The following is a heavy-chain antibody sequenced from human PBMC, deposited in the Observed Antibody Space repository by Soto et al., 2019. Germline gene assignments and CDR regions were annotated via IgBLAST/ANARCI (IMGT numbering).Heavy chain of an antibody. CDR2: ISGSGGST. CDR3: AKDDCSGGSCYAIGWFDP. D-gene: IGHD2-15*01. Sequence: EVQLLESGGGLVQPGGSLRLSCAASGFTFSSYAMSWVRQAPGKGLEWVSAISGSGGSTYYADSVKGRFTISRDNSKNTLYLQMNSLRAEDTAVYYCAKDDCSGGSCYAIGWFDPWGQGTLVPVSS. J-gene: IGHJ5*02. V-gene: IGHV3-23*01. CDR1: GFTFSSYA.